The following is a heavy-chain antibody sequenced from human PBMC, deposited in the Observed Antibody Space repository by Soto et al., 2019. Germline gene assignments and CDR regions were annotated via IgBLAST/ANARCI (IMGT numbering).Heavy chain of an antibody. J-gene: IGHJ4*02. CDR3: ARGAGYSSGWYDY. CDR1: GFTVSNNF. V-gene: IGHV3-53*04. CDR2: IYSGGTT. D-gene: IGHD6-19*01. Sequence: EVQLVESGGGLVQPGRSLRLSCAASGFTVSNNFMSWVRQAPGKGLEWVSVIYSGGTTYYAVSVKGRFTISRHNSKNTLYLQMNSLRAEDTAVYYCARGAGYSSGWYDYWGQGTLVTVSS.